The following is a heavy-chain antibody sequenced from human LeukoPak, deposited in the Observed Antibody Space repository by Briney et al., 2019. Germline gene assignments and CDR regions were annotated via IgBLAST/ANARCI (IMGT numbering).Heavy chain of an antibody. CDR1: GGTFSSYA. J-gene: IGHJ4*02. Sequence: ASVKVSCKASGGTFSSYAISWVRQAPGQGLEWMGRIIPILGIANYAQKFQGRVTITADKSTSTAYMELSSLRSEDTAVYYCARDRISSSYGTSYFDYWGQGTLVTVSS. V-gene: IGHV1-69*04. CDR2: IIPILGIA. D-gene: IGHD5-18*01. CDR3: ARDRISSSYGTSYFDY.